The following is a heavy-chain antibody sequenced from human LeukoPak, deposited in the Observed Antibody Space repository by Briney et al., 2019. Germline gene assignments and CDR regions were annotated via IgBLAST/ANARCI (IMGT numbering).Heavy chain of an antibody. J-gene: IGHJ4*02. CDR3: ARDWGRGSSWYYFDY. CDR2: ISSNGGST. V-gene: IGHV3-64*01. CDR1: GFTFSSYA. Sequence: GGSLRLSCAASGFTFSSYAMHWVRQAPGKGLEYVSAISSNGGSTYYANSVKGRFTISRDNSKNTLYLQMGSLRAEDMAVYYCARDWGRGSSWYYFDYWGQGTLVTLSS. D-gene: IGHD6-13*01.